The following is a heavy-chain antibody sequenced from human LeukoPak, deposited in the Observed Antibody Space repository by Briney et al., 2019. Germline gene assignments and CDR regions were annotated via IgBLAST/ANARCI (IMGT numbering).Heavy chain of an antibody. CDR2: ISSSSNYI. J-gene: IGHJ4*02. D-gene: IGHD2-15*01. CDR3: ARDLSAGVVVAAASDY. V-gene: IGHV3-21*01. CDR1: EFTFSSYN. Sequence: GGSLRLSCAASEFTFSSYNMNWVRQAPGKGLEWVSSISSSSNYIYYADSVKGRFTISRDNAKNSLYLQMNSLRAEDTAVYYCARDLSAGVVVAAASDYWGQGTLVTVSS.